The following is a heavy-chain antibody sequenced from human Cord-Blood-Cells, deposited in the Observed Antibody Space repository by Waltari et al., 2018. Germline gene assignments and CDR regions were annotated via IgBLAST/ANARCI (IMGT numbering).Heavy chain of an antibody. CDR2: IYSGVST. CDR1: GFTVSSNY. Sequence: EVQLVESGGGLVQPGGSLRLSCAASGFTVSSNYMSWVRQAPGKGLEWVSVIYSGVSTYYADSVKGRFTISRDNSKNTLYLQMNSLRAEDTAVYYCARVGYSGSYYNWFDPWGQGTLVTVSS. CDR3: ARVGYSGSYYNWFDP. V-gene: IGHV3-66*01. D-gene: IGHD1-26*01. J-gene: IGHJ5*02.